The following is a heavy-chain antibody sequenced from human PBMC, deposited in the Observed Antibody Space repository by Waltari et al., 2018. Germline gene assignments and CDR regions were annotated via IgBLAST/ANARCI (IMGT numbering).Heavy chain of an antibody. Sequence: QLQLQESGPGLVKPSETLSLTCTVSGGPISSSSYYWGWIRQPPGKGLEWIGSIYYSGSTYYNPSLKSRVTISVDTSKNQFSLKLSSVTAADTAVYYCARLPYSSSHYYYYYMDVWGKGTTVTVSS. V-gene: IGHV4-39*01. D-gene: IGHD6-6*01. J-gene: IGHJ6*03. CDR1: GGPISSSSYY. CDR2: IYYSGST. CDR3: ARLPYSSSHYYYYYMDV.